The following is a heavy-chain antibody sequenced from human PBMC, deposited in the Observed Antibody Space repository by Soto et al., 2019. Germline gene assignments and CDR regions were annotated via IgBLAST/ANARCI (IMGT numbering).Heavy chain of an antibody. V-gene: IGHV1-8*01. CDR1: GYTFTSYD. D-gene: IGHD6-25*01. J-gene: IGHJ5*02. CDR3: ASGQKLAARSDCFDP. Sequence: QVQLVQSGAEVKKPGASVKVSCKASGYTFTSYDINWVRQATGQGLEWLGWMNPNSGNTGYAQKFQGRVTMTGNTSRSTACRELSSLRSEDTAVYYCASGQKLAARSDCFDPRGQGILVAVST. CDR2: MNPNSGNT.